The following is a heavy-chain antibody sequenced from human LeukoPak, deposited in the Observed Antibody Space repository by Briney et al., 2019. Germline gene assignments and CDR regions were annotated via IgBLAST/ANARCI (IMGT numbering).Heavy chain of an antibody. Sequence: PPETLSLTCAVYGGSFSGYYWRWIRQPPGKGLEWIGEINHSGSTNYKPSLKSRVTVSVDTSKNQFSLKLSSVTAADTAVYYCARLYWRLGELKFDPWGQGTLVTVSS. CDR2: INHSGST. J-gene: IGHJ5*02. V-gene: IGHV4-34*01. D-gene: IGHD3-16*01. CDR3: ARLYWRLGELKFDP. CDR1: GGSFSGYY.